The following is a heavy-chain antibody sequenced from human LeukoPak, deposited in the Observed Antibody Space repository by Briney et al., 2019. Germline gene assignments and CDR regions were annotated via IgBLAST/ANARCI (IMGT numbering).Heavy chain of an antibody. D-gene: IGHD5-18*01. CDR3: VRGYSYGSIHFDY. J-gene: IGHJ4*02. V-gene: IGHV4-39*01. Sequence: SETLSLTCTVSGGSISSSSYYWGWIRQPPGKGLEWIGSIYYSGSTYYNPSLESRVTISVDTSKNQFSLKLSSVTAADTAVYYCVRGYSYGSIHFDYWGQGTLVTVSS. CDR2: IYYSGST. CDR1: GGSISSSSYY.